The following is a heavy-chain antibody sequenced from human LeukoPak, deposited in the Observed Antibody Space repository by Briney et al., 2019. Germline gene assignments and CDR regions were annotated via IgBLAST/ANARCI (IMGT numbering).Heavy chain of an antibody. CDR1: GYIFTGYY. CDR3: ARGRDTAMENWYFDL. J-gene: IGHJ2*01. Sequence: SVKVSCKASGYIFTGYYMHWVRQAPGQGLEWMGGIIPIFGTANYAQKFQGRVTITTDESTSTAYMELSSLRSEDTAVYYCARGRDTAMENWYFDLWGRGTLVTVSS. D-gene: IGHD5-18*01. V-gene: IGHV1-69*05. CDR2: IIPIFGTA.